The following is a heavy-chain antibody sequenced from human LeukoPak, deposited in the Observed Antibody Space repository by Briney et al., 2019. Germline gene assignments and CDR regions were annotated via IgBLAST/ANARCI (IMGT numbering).Heavy chain of an antibody. CDR1: GFAFSGYD. D-gene: IGHD2-8*01. J-gene: IGHJ2*01. Sequence: GGSLRLFCAASGFAFSGYDMSWVREATGKGLEWVVVIICGGNTPYYPDSVNGRFTISRDNSKDSLYVQMNSLRAEDTAVYYCAKAGHGASVFFDLWGRGTLVTVSS. CDR3: AKAGHGASVFFDL. V-gene: IGHV3-23*01. CDR2: IICGGNTP.